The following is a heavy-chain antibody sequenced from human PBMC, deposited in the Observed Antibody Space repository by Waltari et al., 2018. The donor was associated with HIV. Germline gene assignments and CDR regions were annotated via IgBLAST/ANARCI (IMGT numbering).Heavy chain of an antibody. CDR2: IDPGDSDT. J-gene: IGHJ4*02. CDR1: GYSFTTYW. Sequence: EVQLVQSGAQVRKPGESLKISCKASGYSFTTYWIGWVRQLPGKVLEWMGIIDPGDSDTRYSPSFQGQVTISADKSISTAYLQWSSLQASDTTMYYCTKGMYANEDYFGYWGQGTLVTVSS. V-gene: IGHV5-51*03. CDR3: TKGMYANEDYFGY. D-gene: IGHD2-8*01.